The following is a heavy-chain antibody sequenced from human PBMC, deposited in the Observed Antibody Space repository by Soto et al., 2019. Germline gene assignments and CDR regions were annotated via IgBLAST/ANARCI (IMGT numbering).Heavy chain of an antibody. V-gene: IGHV1-18*01. D-gene: IGHD1-20*01. CDR3: ARDRPYNWKYVDY. CDR2: ISAYNGNT. CDR1: GYTFTSFG. Sequence: ASVKVSCKASGYTFTSFGITWVRQAPGQGLECMGWISAYNGNTKYAQKFQGRVPMTTDTSTSTVYMELRSLRSDDTAVYYCARDRPYNWKYVDYWGQGTLVTVSS. J-gene: IGHJ4*02.